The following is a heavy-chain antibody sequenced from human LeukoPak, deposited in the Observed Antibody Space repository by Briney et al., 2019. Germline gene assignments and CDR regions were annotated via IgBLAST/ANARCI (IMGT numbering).Heavy chain of an antibody. J-gene: IGHJ3*02. CDR2: ISWNIGSI. CDR3: AKAGEAFDI. CDR1: GFTFVYYS. Sequence: PGRSLRLSCAASGFTFVYYSMDWVRQAPGKGLEWVSGISWNIGSIGYADSVKGRFTISRDNAKNSLCLQMNSLRSEDTDLYYCAKAGEAFDIWGQGTTVTVSS. D-gene: IGHD3-16*01. V-gene: IGHV3-9*01.